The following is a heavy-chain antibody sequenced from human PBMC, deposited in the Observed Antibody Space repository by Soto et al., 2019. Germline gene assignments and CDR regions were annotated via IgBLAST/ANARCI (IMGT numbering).Heavy chain of an antibody. Sequence: SETLSLTCTCAGGSISSDYWSWIRQRPGEGLEWIGFIYYSGSTNYNPSLKSRFTISVDTSKNQFSLELSSVTAEDTAVYYCGRRYGPGFDYWGKETLVTVSS. CDR2: IYYSGST. CDR3: GRRYGPGFDY. CDR1: GGSISSDY. D-gene: IGHD4-17*01. V-gene: IGHV4-59*08. J-gene: IGHJ4*02.